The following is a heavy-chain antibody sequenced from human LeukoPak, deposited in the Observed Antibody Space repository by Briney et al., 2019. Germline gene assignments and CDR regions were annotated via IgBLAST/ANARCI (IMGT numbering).Heavy chain of an antibody. CDR1: GYTFSSYN. Sequence: ASVKVSCKASGYTFSSYNINWVRQATGQGLEWMGWMNPDIGNTAYARKFQGRVTMTRNTSISTAYMELSSLRSEDTGVYYCARTNDYSNSLNWFDPWGQGTLVTVSS. CDR3: ARTNDYSNSLNWFDP. D-gene: IGHD4-11*01. J-gene: IGHJ5*02. V-gene: IGHV1-8*01. CDR2: MNPDIGNT.